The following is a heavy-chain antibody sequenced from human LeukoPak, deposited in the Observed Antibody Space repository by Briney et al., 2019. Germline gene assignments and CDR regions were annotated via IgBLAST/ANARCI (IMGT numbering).Heavy chain of an antibody. CDR1: GGSISSYY. Sequence: SETLSLTCTVSGGSISSYYWSWIRQPPGKGLEWIGYIYYSGSTNCNPSLKSRVTISVDTSKNQFSLKLSSVTAADTAVYYCASLGDFWSTYWGQGTLVTVSS. D-gene: IGHD3-3*01. CDR2: IYYSGST. V-gene: IGHV4-59*01. CDR3: ASLGDFWSTY. J-gene: IGHJ4*02.